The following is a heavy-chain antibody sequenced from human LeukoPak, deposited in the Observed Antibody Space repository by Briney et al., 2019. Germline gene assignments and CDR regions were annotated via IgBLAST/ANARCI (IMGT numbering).Heavy chain of an antibody. CDR2: ISAYNGNS. D-gene: IGHD1-26*01. V-gene: IGHV1-18*01. CDR1: GYTFTSYG. CDR3: ARGGSYSYYYYYGMDV. J-gene: IGHJ6*02. Sequence: GASVKVSCKASGYTFTSYGISWVRQAPGQGLEWMGWISAYNGNSNYAQKLQGRVTMTTDTSTSTAYMELRSLRSDDTAVYYCARGGSYSYYYYYGMDVWGQGTTVTVSS.